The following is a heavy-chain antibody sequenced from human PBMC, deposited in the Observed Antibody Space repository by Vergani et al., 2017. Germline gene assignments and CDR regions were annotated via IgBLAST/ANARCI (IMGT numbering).Heavy chain of an antibody. Sequence: EVQLFESGGGLVQPGGSLRLSCAASGFTFSSYAMSWVRQAPGKGLEWVSAISGSGGSTYYADSVKGRFTISRDNSKDTLYLEMNSLRAEDTAVYYCANKEMATTPFDYWGQGTLVTVSS. CDR3: ANKEMATTPFDY. CDR2: ISGSGGST. D-gene: IGHD5-24*01. CDR1: GFTFSSYA. J-gene: IGHJ4*02. V-gene: IGHV3-23*01.